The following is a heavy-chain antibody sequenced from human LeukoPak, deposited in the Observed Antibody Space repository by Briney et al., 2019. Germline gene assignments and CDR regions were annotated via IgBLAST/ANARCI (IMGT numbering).Heavy chain of an antibody. V-gene: IGHV3-64*04. CDR1: GFTFSRYA. D-gene: IGHD3-16*02. CDR2: INDNGGRT. J-gene: IGHJ4*02. CDR3: AKVSGFKITFGGIID. Sequence: PGGSLRLSCSASGFTFSRYAMHWVRQAPGKGLEYVSGINDNGGRTHYGDSVKGRFTISRDNSKNTLYLQMNSLRAEDTAVYYCAKVSGFKITFGGIIDWGQGTLVTVSS.